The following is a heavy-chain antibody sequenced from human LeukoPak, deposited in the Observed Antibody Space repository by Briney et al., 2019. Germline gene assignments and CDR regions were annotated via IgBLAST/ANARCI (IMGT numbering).Heavy chain of an antibody. CDR1: GLTVSNNY. CDR2: IYGGETT. CDR3: ARVGHCGGDCYPLTRFLDAFNI. D-gene: IGHD2-21*02. J-gene: IGHJ3*02. V-gene: IGHV3-53*01. Sequence: GGSLRLSCAASGLTVSNNYMTWVRQAPGKGLEWVSVIYGGETTYYADPVKGRFTISRDNSKNTLFLQMNSLRAEDTAVYYCARVGHCGGDCYPLTRFLDAFNIWGQGTMVTVSS.